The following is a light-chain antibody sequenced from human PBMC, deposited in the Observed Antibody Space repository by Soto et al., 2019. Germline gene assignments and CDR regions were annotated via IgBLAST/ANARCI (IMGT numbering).Light chain of an antibody. J-gene: IGKJ1*01. CDR1: QSISTY. Sequence: DIQMTQSPSSLSASVGDRVTFTCRASQSISTYLNWYEQKPGKAPNLLIYGASTLKSGVPSRFSGSGSGKEFTITISRMQTDDFSTYYCQHYNSYSEAFGQGTKLYI. V-gene: IGKV1-9*01. CDR3: QHYNSYSEA. CDR2: GAS.